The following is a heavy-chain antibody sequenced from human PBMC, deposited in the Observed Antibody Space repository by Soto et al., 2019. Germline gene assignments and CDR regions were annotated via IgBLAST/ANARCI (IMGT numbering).Heavy chain of an antibody. V-gene: IGHV3-74*03. J-gene: IGHJ4*02. Sequence: EVQLVESGGGLVHPGGSLRLSCAASGFIFSGHWMHWVRQVPGKGRLWVARINGDGSITTSTDSVGGRFTISRDNAKNTLHLQMNNLRPEDTGLYYCARVLRGRGSSTFDFWGQGTLVTVSS. CDR2: INGDGSIT. CDR1: GFIFSGHW. CDR3: ARVLRGRGSSTFDF. D-gene: IGHD1-26*01.